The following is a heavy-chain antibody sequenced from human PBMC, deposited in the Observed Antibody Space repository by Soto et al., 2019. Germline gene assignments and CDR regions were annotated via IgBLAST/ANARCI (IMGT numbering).Heavy chain of an antibody. Sequence: SETLSRTCTVSGGSISSYYWSWIRQPPGKGLEWIGYIYYSGSTNYNPSLKSRVTISVDTSKNQFSLKLSSVTAADTAVYYCARGYYDSSGSLQIDWGQGTLVTAPQ. CDR1: GGSISSYY. V-gene: IGHV4-59*01. J-gene: IGHJ4*02. CDR2: IYYSGST. CDR3: ARGYYDSSGSLQID. D-gene: IGHD3-22*01.